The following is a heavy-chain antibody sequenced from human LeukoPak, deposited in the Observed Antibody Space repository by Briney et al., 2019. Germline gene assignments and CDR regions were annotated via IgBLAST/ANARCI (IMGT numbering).Heavy chain of an antibody. V-gene: IGHV3-74*01. CDR1: GFTFGNSW. Sequence: GGSLRLSCAASGFTFGNSWVHWVRQAPGKGLVWVSLINADGSTATYADSVKGRFTISRDNARNTLSLQMNSLTIGDTAVYYCVVVVEPPDSDGFDVWGQGTMITVSS. D-gene: IGHD1-14*01. CDR3: VVVVEPPDSDGFDV. J-gene: IGHJ3*01. CDR2: INADGSTA.